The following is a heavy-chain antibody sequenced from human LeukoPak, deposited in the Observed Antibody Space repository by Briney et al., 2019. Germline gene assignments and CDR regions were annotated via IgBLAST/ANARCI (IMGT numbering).Heavy chain of an antibody. Sequence: GGSLRLSCAASGFTFSNYAMSWVRQAPGRGLEWVSTISGGGITTYYADSAKGRFTISRDNSKNTMFLQMNSLRADDTAVYYCPRQSYASGWNPFDYWGQGILVTVSS. J-gene: IGHJ4*02. V-gene: IGHV3-23*01. D-gene: IGHD6-19*01. CDR2: ISGGGITT. CDR1: GFTFSNYA. CDR3: PRQSYASGWNPFDY.